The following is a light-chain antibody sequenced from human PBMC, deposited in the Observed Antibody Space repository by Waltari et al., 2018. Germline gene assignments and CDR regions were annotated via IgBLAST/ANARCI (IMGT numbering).Light chain of an antibody. Sequence: DIQMTQSPSSLSASVGDRVTITCQASQDISNYLNWYQQKPGKAPKLLIYDASNLETGVPSRFSGSGSGTDFTFTISSLQPEDFAVYYCQHRSNLPPTFGPGTKVDFK. CDR2: DAS. J-gene: IGKJ3*01. CDR3: QHRSNLPPT. V-gene: IGKV1-33*01. CDR1: QDISNY.